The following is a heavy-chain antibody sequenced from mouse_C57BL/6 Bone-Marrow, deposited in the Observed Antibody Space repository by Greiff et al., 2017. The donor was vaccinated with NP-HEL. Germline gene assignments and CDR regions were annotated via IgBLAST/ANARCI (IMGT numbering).Heavy chain of an antibody. CDR2: IYPRSGNT. J-gene: IGHJ1*03. Sequence: VQLQQSGAELARPGASVKLSCKASGYTFTSYGISWVKQRTGQGLEWIGEIYPRSGNTYYNEKLQGKATLTADKSSSTAYMELRSLTSEDSAVYFCARSAYYYGSPYWYFDVWGTGTTVTVSS. D-gene: IGHD1-1*01. CDR3: ARSAYYYGSPYWYFDV. V-gene: IGHV1-81*01. CDR1: GYTFTSYG.